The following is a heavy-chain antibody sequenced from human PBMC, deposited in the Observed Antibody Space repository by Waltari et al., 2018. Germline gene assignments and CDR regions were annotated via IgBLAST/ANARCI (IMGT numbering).Heavy chain of an antibody. CDR2: INPSGGST. V-gene: IGHV1-46*01. CDR1: GFTFSSYS. J-gene: IGHJ4*02. CDR3: ARVEDWNEPPDY. D-gene: IGHD1-1*01. Sequence: VQLVESGGGLVQPGGSLRLSCAASGFTFSSYSMNWVRQAPGKGLEWMGIINPSGGSTSYAQKFQGRVTMTRDTSTSTVYMELSSLRSEDTAVYYCARVEDWNEPPDYWGQGTLVTVSS.